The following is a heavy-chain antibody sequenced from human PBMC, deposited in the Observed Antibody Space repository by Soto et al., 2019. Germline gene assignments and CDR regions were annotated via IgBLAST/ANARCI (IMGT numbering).Heavy chain of an antibody. V-gene: IGHV1-3*01. CDR3: ARGRYCSGGTCYGMDV. CDR2: INAGNGNT. CDR1: GYTFSGYY. J-gene: IGHJ6*02. Sequence: ASVKVSCKASGYTFSGYYMHWVRQAPGQRLEWMGWINAGNGNTRYSQKFQGRVTITRDTSASTAYMELSSLRSEDTAVYYCARGRYCSGGTCYGMDVWGQGTTVTVSS. D-gene: IGHD2-15*01.